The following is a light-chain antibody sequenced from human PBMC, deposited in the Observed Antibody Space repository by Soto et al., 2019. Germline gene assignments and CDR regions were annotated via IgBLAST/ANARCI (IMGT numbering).Light chain of an antibody. V-gene: IGKV3-20*01. J-gene: IGKJ1*01. CDR2: GAS. CDR1: QSVDSTF. CDR3: QQYMSSVT. Sequence: EIVLTQSPGSLSLSPGERATLSCRASQSVDSTFFAWYQKKPGQAPSLLIYGASKRATGVPDRFSGSGSGKDFTLTISRLEPEDFAVYYCQQYMSSVTFGQGTKVEI.